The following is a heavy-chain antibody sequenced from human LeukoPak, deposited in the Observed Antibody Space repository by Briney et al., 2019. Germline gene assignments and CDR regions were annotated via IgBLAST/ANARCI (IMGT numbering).Heavy chain of an antibody. CDR2: IHDSGRT. J-gene: IGHJ6*03. D-gene: IGHD1-26*01. CDR3: ARVGTYCMDV. Sequence: AETLSLICTVSGGSISSYYWSCIRQPPGGALEWIGYIHDSGRTNYNPSLKTRVTIYIDKSKNQLSLRLSSVTAADTDVYYCARVGTYCMDVWGKGSTVTVSS. CDR1: GGSISSYY. V-gene: IGHV4-59*01.